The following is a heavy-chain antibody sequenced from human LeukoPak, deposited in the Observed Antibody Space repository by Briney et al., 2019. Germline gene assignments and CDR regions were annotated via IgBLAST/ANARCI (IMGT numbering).Heavy chain of an antibody. D-gene: IGHD3-22*01. CDR2: IYHSGST. V-gene: IGHV4-38-2*02. CDR3: ARDTEGTMIEGFDY. CDR1: GYSISSGYY. J-gene: IGHJ4*02. Sequence: SETLSLTCAVSGYSISSGYYWGWIRQPPGKGLEWIGSIYHSGSTYYNPSLKSRVTISVDTSKNQFSLKLSSVTAADTAVYYCARDTEGTMIEGFDYWGQGTLVTVSS.